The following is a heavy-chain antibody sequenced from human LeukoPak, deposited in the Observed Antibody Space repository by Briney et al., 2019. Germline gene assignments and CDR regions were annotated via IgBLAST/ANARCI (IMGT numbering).Heavy chain of an antibody. CDR1: GVSITPYY. J-gene: IGHJ5*02. D-gene: IGHD5-24*01. V-gene: IGHV4-4*07. CDR2: ISTSGGT. CDR3: ARARELNWFDP. Sequence: PSETLSLTCTVSGVSITPYYWSWIRQPAGKGLEWIGRISTSGGTNYNPSPKSRVTMSVDTSKNQISLRLSSVTAADTAVYYCARARELNWFDPWGQGTPVTVSS.